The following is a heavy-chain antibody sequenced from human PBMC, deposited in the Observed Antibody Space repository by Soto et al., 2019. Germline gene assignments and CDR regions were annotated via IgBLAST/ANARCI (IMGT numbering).Heavy chain of an antibody. J-gene: IGHJ3*02. CDR2: IYPGDSDA. V-gene: IGHV5-51*01. D-gene: IGHD2-15*01. Sequence: PEESLKISCKGSGYSFTSYWIGWVRQMPGKGLEWMGIIYPGDSDARYSPSFQGQVTISADKSISTAYLQWSSLKASDTAMYYCARRGYCSGGSCFSASFDIWGQGTMVTVSS. CDR3: ARRGYCSGGSCFSASFDI. CDR1: GYSFTSYW.